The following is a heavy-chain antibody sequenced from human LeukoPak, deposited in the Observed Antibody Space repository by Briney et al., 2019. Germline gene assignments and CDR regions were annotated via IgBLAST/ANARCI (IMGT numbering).Heavy chain of an antibody. Sequence: SQTLSLTCTVSGGSISSGGYYWSWIRQHPGKDLEWMGYIDYSGSTYYNPSLKSRVTISRDTSKNQFSLKLSSVTAADTAVYYCARGLYSIVDYWGQGTLVTVSS. V-gene: IGHV4-31*03. D-gene: IGHD2-8*01. CDR2: IDYSGST. CDR1: GGSISSGGYY. J-gene: IGHJ4*02. CDR3: ARGLYSIVDY.